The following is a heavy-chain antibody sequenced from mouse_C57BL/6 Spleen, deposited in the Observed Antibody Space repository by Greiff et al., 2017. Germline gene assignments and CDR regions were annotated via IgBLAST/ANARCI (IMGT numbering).Heavy chain of an antibody. CDR1: GYPFTDYN. CDR2: INPNYGTN. D-gene: IGHD1-1*01. Sequence: VHVKQSGPELVKPGASVKISCKASGYPFTDYNMNWVKQSNGKSLEWIGVINPNYGTNSYNQKFKGKATLTVDQSSSTAYMQLNSLTSEDSAVYYCARGATVVPFDYWGQGTTLTVSS. V-gene: IGHV1-39*01. J-gene: IGHJ2*01. CDR3: ARGATVVPFDY.